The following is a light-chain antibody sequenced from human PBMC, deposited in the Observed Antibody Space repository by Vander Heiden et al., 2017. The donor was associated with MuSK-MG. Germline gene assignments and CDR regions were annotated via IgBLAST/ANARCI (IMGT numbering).Light chain of an antibody. J-gene: IGKJ2*01. CDR1: QSVAGG. Sequence: DIQMTQFPSTLSPSVGDKVTITCRASQSVAGGLAWYQQKPGKAPKLLIYQASGLQSGLPSRFSGSASGTEFTLTISILHPDDFTTYYCQQDVSTPYNFGQGTKMQLK. CDR3: QQDVSTPYN. V-gene: IGKV1-5*03. CDR2: QAS.